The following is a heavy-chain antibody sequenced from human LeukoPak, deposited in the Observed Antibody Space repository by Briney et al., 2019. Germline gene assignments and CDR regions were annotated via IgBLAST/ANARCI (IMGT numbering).Heavy chain of an antibody. CDR1: GFTVSSNY. V-gene: IGHV3-23*01. Sequence: PGGSLRLSCAASGFTVSSNYMSWVRQAPGKGLEWVSTISGSDGSTYNADSVKGRFTISRDNSKNTLYLQMNSLRAEDTAVYYCAKDQGYGGNDDAFDIWGQGTMVTVSS. J-gene: IGHJ3*02. D-gene: IGHD4-23*01. CDR3: AKDQGYGGNDDAFDI. CDR2: ISGSDGST.